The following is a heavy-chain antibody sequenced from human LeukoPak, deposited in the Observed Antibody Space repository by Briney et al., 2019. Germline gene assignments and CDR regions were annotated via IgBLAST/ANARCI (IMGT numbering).Heavy chain of an antibody. CDR2: ISGSGGST. CDR3: AKDWAMITFGGVSYFDY. Sequence: PGGSLRLSCAASGFTFSSYGMSWVRQAPGKGLERVSAISGSGGSTYYADSVKGRFTISRDNSKNTLYLQMNSLRAEDTAVYYCAKDWAMITFGGVSYFDYWGQGTLVTVSS. D-gene: IGHD3-16*01. CDR1: GFTFSSYG. J-gene: IGHJ4*02. V-gene: IGHV3-23*01.